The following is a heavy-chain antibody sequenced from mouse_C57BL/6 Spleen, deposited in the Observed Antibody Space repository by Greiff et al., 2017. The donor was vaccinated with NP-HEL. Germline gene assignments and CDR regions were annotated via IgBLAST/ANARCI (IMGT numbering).Heavy chain of an antibody. D-gene: IGHD4-1*01. V-gene: IGHV5-16*01. CDR2: INYDGSST. J-gene: IGHJ2*01. CDR3: ARDRGGTLDY. Sequence: EVKVVESEGGLVQPGSSMKLSCTASGFTFSDYYMAWVRQVPEKGLEWVANINYDGSSTYYLDSLKSRFIISRDNAKNILYLQMSSLKSEDTATYYCARDRGGTLDYWGQGTTLTVSS. CDR1: GFTFSDYY.